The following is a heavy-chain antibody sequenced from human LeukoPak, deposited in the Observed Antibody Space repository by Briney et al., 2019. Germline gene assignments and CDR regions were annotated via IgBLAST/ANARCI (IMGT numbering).Heavy chain of an antibody. CDR1: GYTFTSYD. Sequence: GASVKVSCKASGYTFTSYDINWVRQATGQGLEWMGWMNPNSGNTGYAQKFQGRVTMTRNTSISTAYMELSSLRSEDTAVYYCARAGGTSSWSAYYYYYYYMDVWGKGTTVTISS. CDR3: ARAGGTSSWSAYYYYYYYMDV. D-gene: IGHD6-6*01. CDR2: MNPNSGNT. J-gene: IGHJ6*03. V-gene: IGHV1-8*01.